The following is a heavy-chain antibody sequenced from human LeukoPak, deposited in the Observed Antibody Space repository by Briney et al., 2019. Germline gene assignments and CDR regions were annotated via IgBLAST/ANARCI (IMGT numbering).Heavy chain of an antibody. Sequence: SEALSLTCTVSGGSISNGGYYWSWIRQHPGKGLEWIGYIYYSGSTYYNPSLKSRVTISVDTSKNQFSLKLSSVTAADTAVYYCARGRSYYGSGSYGIWGQGTLVTVSS. D-gene: IGHD3-10*01. J-gene: IGHJ4*02. CDR1: GGSISNGGYY. V-gene: IGHV4-31*03. CDR3: ARGRSYYGSGSYGI. CDR2: IYYSGST.